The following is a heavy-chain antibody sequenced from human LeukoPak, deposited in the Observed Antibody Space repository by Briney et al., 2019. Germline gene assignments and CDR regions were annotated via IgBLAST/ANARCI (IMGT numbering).Heavy chain of an antibody. J-gene: IGHJ5*02. CDR2: INHSGST. CDR1: GGSFSGYY. D-gene: IGHD3-9*01. V-gene: IGHV4-34*01. Sequence: SETLSLTCAVYGGSFSGYYWSWIRQPPGKGLEWIGEINHSGSTNYNPSLKSRVTISVDTSKNQFSLKLSSVTAADTAVYYCAGGIRSRRIGDILTGYYGRNNWFDPWGQGTLVTVSS. CDR3: AGGIRSRRIGDILTGYYGRNNWFDP.